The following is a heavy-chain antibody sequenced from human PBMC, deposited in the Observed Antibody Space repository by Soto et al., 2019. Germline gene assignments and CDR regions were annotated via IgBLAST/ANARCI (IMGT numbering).Heavy chain of an antibody. V-gene: IGHV3-48*01. CDR3: ARGHSVNAGIITY. J-gene: IGHJ4*02. Sequence: EVQLVASGGGLVQPGGSLRLSCAASGFTIATSHMKWVRQPPGKGLEWISYIISGGSISYADSVRGRFTISRDIAENSLYLQMNSLRAEDTAVYYCARGHSVNAGIITYWGQGILVTVSS. CDR1: GFTIATSH. D-gene: IGHD6-13*01. CDR2: IISGGSI.